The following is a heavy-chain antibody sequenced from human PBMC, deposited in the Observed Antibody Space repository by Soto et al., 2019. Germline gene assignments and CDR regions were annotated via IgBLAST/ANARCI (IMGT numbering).Heavy chain of an antibody. V-gene: IGHV5-10-1*01. Sequence: HGESLKISCKGSGYNFTSYWINWVRQMPGKGLERMGRIDPSDSYINYSPSFQGHVTISADRSTNTAYLQWSSLEASDTAIYYCARRGYCTGTSCYAMRYFGMDVWGQGTTVTVSS. J-gene: IGHJ6*02. D-gene: IGHD2-2*01. CDR3: ARRGYCTGTSCYAMRYFGMDV. CDR1: GYNFTSYW. CDR2: IDPSDSYI.